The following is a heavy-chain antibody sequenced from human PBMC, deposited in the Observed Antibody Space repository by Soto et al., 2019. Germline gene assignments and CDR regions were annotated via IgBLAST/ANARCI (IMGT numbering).Heavy chain of an antibody. CDR3: AIMDGAAATESCSQP. Sequence: GKRLEWIGSIYYSGSTYYSPSLKSRVTISVDTDKNQFTLKLSCVTAADTAVYYFAIMDGAAATESCSQPLRQAPLVTV. J-gene: IGHJ5*02. D-gene: IGHD6-25*01. CDR2: IYYSGST. V-gene: IGHV4-39*01.